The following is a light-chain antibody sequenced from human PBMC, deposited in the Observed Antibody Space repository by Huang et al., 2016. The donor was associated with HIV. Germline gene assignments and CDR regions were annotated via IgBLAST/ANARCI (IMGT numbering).Light chain of an antibody. CDR1: QGISSY. Sequence: IQLTQSPSSLSASLGDRVTITCRASQGISSYLAWYQQKPGKAPKLLIYAASTLQSGVPARFSGSGSGTDFTRTISSLQTEDFATYYCQQLNTYPQTFGQGTKVEIK. CDR3: QQLNTYPQT. CDR2: AAS. V-gene: IGKV1-9*01. J-gene: IGKJ1*01.